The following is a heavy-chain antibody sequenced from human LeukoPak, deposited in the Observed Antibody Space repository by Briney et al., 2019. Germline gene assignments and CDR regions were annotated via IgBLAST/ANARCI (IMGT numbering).Heavy chain of an antibody. Sequence: ASVKVSCKASGYTFTSYGISWVRQAPGQGLEWMGWISAYNGNTNYAQKLQGRVTMTTDTSTSTAYMELRSLRSDDTAVYYCARVGYYDFWSGYLDYWGQGTLVTVSS. CDR2: ISAYNGNT. D-gene: IGHD3-3*01. V-gene: IGHV1-18*01. CDR1: GYTFTSYG. J-gene: IGHJ4*02. CDR3: ARVGYYDFWSGYLDY.